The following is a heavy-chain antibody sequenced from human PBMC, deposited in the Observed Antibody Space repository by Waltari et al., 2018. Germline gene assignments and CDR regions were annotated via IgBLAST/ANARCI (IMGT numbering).Heavy chain of an antibody. Sequence: QVQLVQSGAEVEKPGASVKVSCKASGYTFTSYDINWVRQATGQGLEWMGWMNPNSGNTGYAKKVQGRVTMTRNTSISTAYMGLSSLRSEDTAGYYCARIVVPADAYYYYGMDVWGQGTTVTVSS. J-gene: IGHJ6*02. V-gene: IGHV1-8*02. D-gene: IGHD2-2*01. CDR2: MNPNSGNT. CDR3: ARIVVPADAYYYYGMDV. CDR1: GYTFTSYD.